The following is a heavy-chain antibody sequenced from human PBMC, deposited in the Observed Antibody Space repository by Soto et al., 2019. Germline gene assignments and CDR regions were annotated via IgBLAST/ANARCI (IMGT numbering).Heavy chain of an antibody. Sequence: GGSLRLSCAASGFTFSSYSMHWVRQAPGKGLEWVAVIWYDGSNKYYADSVKGRFTISRDNSKNTLYLQMNSLRAEDTAVYYCAREDFWSGYSEARDYYYYGMDVWGQGTTVTVSS. D-gene: IGHD3-3*01. CDR1: GFTFSSYS. J-gene: IGHJ6*02. CDR2: IWYDGSNK. V-gene: IGHV3-33*08. CDR3: AREDFWSGYSEARDYYYYGMDV.